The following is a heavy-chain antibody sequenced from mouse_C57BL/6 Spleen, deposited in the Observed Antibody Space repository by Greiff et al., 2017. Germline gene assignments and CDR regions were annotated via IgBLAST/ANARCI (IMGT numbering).Heavy chain of an antibody. CDR2: ISYDGSN. J-gene: IGHJ1*03. D-gene: IGHD1-1*01. CDR3: ARGGSTTVVAPYWYFDV. CDR1: GYSITSGYY. V-gene: IGHV3-6*01. Sequence: EVQLQESGPGLVKPSQSLSLTCSVTGYSITSGYYWNWIRQFPGNKLEWMGYISYDGSNNYNPSLKNRISITRDTSKNQFFLKLNSMTTEDTATYYCARGGSTTVVAPYWYFDVWGTGTTVTVSS.